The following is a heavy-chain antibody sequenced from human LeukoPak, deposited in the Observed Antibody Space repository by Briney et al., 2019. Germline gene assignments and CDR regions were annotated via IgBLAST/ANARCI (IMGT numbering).Heavy chain of an antibody. CDR1: GYSFTSYY. Sequence: GASVKVSCKASGYSFTSYYIHWVRQAPGQGLEWMGIINPSGGSTSYAQKFQGRVTMTRDMSTSTVYMELSSLRSEDTAVYYCAARILGATLGFDYWGQGTLVTVSS. D-gene: IGHD1-26*01. V-gene: IGHV1-46*01. CDR2: INPSGGST. CDR3: AARILGATLGFDY. J-gene: IGHJ4*02.